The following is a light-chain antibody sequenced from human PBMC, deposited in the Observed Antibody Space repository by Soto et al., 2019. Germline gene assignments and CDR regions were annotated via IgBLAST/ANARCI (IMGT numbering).Light chain of an antibody. CDR3: QSYDTSLSGSEV. J-gene: IGLJ1*01. Sequence: QSALTQPASVSGTPGQPVTISCTASSSNIGAGHDVHWYQHLPGTAPKLLIYGNGNRPSGIPDRFSGSKSGTSASLAITGLQAEDEAVYYCQSYDTSLSGSEVFGTGTKVTVL. CDR1: SSNIGAGHD. V-gene: IGLV1-40*01. CDR2: GNG.